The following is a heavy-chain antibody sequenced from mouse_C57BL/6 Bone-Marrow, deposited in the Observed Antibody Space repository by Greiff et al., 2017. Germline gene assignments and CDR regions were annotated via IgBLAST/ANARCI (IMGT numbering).Heavy chain of an antibody. V-gene: IGHV1-64*01. D-gene: IGHD1-1*01. J-gene: IGHJ3*01. Sequence: QVQLQQSGAELVKPGASVKLSCKASGYTFTSYWMHWVKQRPGQGLEWIGIIHPNSGSTNYNEKFKSKATLTVDKSSSTAYMQLSSLTSEDSAVYYCARDYGSSSWFAYWGQGTLVTVSA. CDR1: GYTFTSYW. CDR2: IHPNSGST. CDR3: ARDYGSSSWFAY.